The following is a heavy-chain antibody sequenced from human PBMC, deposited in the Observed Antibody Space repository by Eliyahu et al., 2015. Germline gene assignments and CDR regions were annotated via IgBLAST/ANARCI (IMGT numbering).Heavy chain of an antibody. V-gene: IGHV2-26*01. Sequence: QVTLKESGPVLVKPTETLTLTCTVSGFSLSNARMGVSWIRQPPGKALEWLAHIFSNDEKSYSTSLKSRLTISKDTSKSQVVLTMTNMDPVDTATYYCARIYQGKGYLLLWDYWGQGTLVTVSS. CDR3: ARIYQGKGYLLLWDY. J-gene: IGHJ4*02. CDR1: GFSLSNARMG. CDR2: IFSNDEK. D-gene: IGHD1-26*01.